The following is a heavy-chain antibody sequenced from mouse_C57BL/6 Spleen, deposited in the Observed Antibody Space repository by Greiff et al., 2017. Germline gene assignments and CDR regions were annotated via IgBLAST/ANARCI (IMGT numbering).Heavy chain of an antibody. D-gene: IGHD4-1*01. CDR3: AREDNWDEGPYHAMDY. CDR1: GYSITSGYY. V-gene: IGHV3-6*01. CDR2: ISYDGSN. Sequence: EVKLQESGPGLVKPSQSLSLTCSVTGYSITSGYYWNWIRQFPGNKLEWMGYISYDGSNNYNPSLKNRISITRDTSKNQFFLKLNSVTTEDTATYYCAREDNWDEGPYHAMDYWGQGTSVTVSS. J-gene: IGHJ4*01.